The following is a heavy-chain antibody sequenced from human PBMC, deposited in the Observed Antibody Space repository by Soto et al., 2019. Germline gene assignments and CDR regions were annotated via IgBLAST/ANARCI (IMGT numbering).Heavy chain of an antibody. CDR1: GGSISSYY. CDR2: IYYSGST. J-gene: IGHJ5*02. Sequence: PSETLSLTCTVSGGSISSYYWSWIRQPPGKGLEWIGYIYYSGSTNYNPSLKSRVTISVDTSKNQFSLKLSSVTAADTAVYYCARGQPSPIVVVPAAMRPRGGYNWFDPWGQGTLVTVSS. V-gene: IGHV4-59*01. D-gene: IGHD2-2*01. CDR3: ARGQPSPIVVVPAAMRPRGGYNWFDP.